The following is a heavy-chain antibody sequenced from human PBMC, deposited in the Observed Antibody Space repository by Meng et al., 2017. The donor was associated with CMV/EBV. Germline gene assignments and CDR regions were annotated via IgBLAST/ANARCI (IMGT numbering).Heavy chain of an antibody. V-gene: IGHV1-69*10. Sequence: SVKVSCKASGGTFSSYAISWVRQAPGQGLEWMGGIIPILGIANYAQKFQGRVTITADKSTSTAYMELSSLRSEDTAVYYCAREGYCSSTSCYVNWFDPWGQGTLVTVSS. CDR1: GGTFSSYA. J-gene: IGHJ5*02. CDR3: AREGYCSSTSCYVNWFDP. D-gene: IGHD2-2*01. CDR2: IIPILGIA.